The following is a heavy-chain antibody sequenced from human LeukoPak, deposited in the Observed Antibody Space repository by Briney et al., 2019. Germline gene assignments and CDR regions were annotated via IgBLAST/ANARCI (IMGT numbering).Heavy chain of an antibody. Sequence: SETLSLTCAVSGGSISSGGYSWSWIRQPPGKGLEWIGYIYHSGSTYYNPSLKSRVTISVDRSKNQFSLKLSSVTAADTAVYYCARRTDGSSPLFDYWGQGILVTVPS. CDR1: GGSISSGGYS. V-gene: IGHV4-30-2*01. CDR2: IYHSGST. CDR3: ARRTDGSSPLFDY. D-gene: IGHD6-6*01. J-gene: IGHJ4*02.